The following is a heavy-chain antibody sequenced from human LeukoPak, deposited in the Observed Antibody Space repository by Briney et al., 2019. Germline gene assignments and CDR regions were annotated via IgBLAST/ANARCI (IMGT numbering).Heavy chain of an antibody. D-gene: IGHD3-3*01. Sequence: ASVKVSCKASGYTFTGYYMHWVRQSPGQGLEWMGWINPNSGGTNYAQKLQGRVTMTTDTSTSTAYMELRSLRSDDTAVYYCARDSITIFGVVIPYYFDYWGQGTLVTVSS. CDR2: INPNSGGT. CDR1: GYTFTGYY. J-gene: IGHJ4*02. V-gene: IGHV1-2*02. CDR3: ARDSITIFGVVIPYYFDY.